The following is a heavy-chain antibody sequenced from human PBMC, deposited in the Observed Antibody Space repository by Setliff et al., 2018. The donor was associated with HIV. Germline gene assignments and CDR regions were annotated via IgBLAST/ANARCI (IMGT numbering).Heavy chain of an antibody. Sequence: PPETLSLTCTVSGGSISSHYWSWIRQPPGKGLEWIGSIYYSGSTNYNPSLKSRVTISVDTSKNQFSLKLSSVTAADTAVYYCARDTISMVRGVMGRYFDLWGRGTLVTVSS. CDR1: GGSISSHY. V-gene: IGHV4-59*11. CDR3: ARDTISMVRGVMGRYFDL. D-gene: IGHD3-10*01. J-gene: IGHJ2*01. CDR2: IYYSGST.